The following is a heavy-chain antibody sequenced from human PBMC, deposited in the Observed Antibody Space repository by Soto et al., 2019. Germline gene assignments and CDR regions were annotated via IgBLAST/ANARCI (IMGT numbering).Heavy chain of an antibody. CDR1: GFTFSSYG. D-gene: IGHD6-13*01. Sequence: GGSLRLSCAASGFTFSSYGMHWVRQAPGKGLEWVAVIWYDGSNKYYADSVKGRFTISRDNSKNTLYLQMNSLRAEDTAVYYCARDRVGYSSSWSHFFDYWGQGTLVTVSS. J-gene: IGHJ4*02. V-gene: IGHV3-33*01. CDR3: ARDRVGYSSSWSHFFDY. CDR2: IWYDGSNK.